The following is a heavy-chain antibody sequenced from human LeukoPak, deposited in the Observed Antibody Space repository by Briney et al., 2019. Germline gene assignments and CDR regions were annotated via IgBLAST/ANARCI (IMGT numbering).Heavy chain of an antibody. Sequence: GRSLRLSCAASGFTFSSYGMHWVRQAPGKGLEWVAVISYDGSNKYYADSVKGRFTISRDNSKNTLYLQMNSLRAEDTAVYYCAKDSLVYYGSGSYLDYWGQGTLVTVSS. CDR2: ISYDGSNK. CDR3: AKDSLVYYGSGSYLDY. V-gene: IGHV3-30*18. CDR1: GFTFSSYG. D-gene: IGHD3-10*01. J-gene: IGHJ4*02.